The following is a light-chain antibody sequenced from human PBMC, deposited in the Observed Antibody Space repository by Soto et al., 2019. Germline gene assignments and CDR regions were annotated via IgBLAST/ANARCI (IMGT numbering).Light chain of an antibody. J-gene: IGLJ2*01. Sequence: QLVLTQSPSASASLGASVKLTCTLSSGHSTYAIAWHQQQPEKGPRYLMEINSDGSHNKGDGIPDRFSGSSSGTERYLTISSLQSEDEADYYWQTWDTHVIFGGGTKLTVL. CDR2: INSDGSH. CDR3: QTWDTHVI. V-gene: IGLV4-69*01. CDR1: SGHSTYA.